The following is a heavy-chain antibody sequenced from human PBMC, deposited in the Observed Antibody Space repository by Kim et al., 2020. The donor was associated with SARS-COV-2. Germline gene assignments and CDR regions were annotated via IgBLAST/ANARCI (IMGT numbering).Heavy chain of an antibody. J-gene: IGHJ6*02. CDR1: GFTFSSYS. CDR2: ISSSSSYI. D-gene: IGHD3-10*01. Sequence: GGSLRLSCAASGFTFSSYSMNWVRQAPGKGLEWVSSISSSSSYIYYADSVKGRFTISRDNAKNSLYLQMNSLRAEDTAVYYCARVSGIMVRGVINYGMDVWGQGTTVTVSS. CDR3: ARVSGIMVRGVINYGMDV. V-gene: IGHV3-21*01.